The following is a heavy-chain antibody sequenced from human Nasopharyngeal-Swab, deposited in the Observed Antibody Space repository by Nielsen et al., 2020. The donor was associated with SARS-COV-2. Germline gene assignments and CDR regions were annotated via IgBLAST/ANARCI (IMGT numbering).Heavy chain of an antibody. CDR1: GGSISSSSYY. CDR2: IYYSGST. D-gene: IGHD6-19*01. CDR3: ARSSSGWTDY. V-gene: IGHV4-39*01. J-gene: IGHJ4*02. Sequence: ETLSLTCTVSGGSISSSSYYWGWIRQPPGKGLEWIGSIYYSGSTYYNPSLKSRVTISVDTSKNQFSLKLSSVTAADTAVYYCARSSSGWTDYWGQGTLVTVSS.